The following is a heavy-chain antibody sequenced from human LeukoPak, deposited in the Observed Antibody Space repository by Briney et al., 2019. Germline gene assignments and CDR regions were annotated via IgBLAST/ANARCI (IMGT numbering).Heavy chain of an antibody. J-gene: IGHJ4*02. CDR3: ARAGVRGVFDY. CDR1: GGSISSSSYY. CDR2: IYYSGST. V-gene: IGHV4-39*07. D-gene: IGHD3-10*01. Sequence: SETLSLTCTVSGGSISSSSYYWGLIRQPPGKGLEWIGSIYYSGSTYYNPSLKSRVTISVDTSKNQFSLKLSSVTAADTAVYYCARAGVRGVFDYWGQGTLVTVSS.